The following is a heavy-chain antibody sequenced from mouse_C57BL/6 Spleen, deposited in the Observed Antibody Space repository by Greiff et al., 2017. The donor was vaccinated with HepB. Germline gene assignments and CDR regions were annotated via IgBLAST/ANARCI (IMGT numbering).Heavy chain of an antibody. Sequence: EVQVVESGGDLVKPGGSLKLSCAASGFTFSSYGMSWVRQTPDKRLEWVATISSGGSYTYYPDSVKGRFTISRDNAKNTLYLQMSSLKSEDTAMYYCARLSNSAWFAYWGQGTLVTVSA. V-gene: IGHV5-6*01. CDR3: ARLSNSAWFAY. CDR2: ISSGGSYT. CDR1: GFTFSSYG. D-gene: IGHD2-5*01. J-gene: IGHJ3*01.